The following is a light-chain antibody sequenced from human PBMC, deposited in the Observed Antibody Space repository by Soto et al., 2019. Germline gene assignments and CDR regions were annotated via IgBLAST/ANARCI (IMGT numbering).Light chain of an antibody. CDR3: QQYQTYWT. CDR2: EAS. V-gene: IGKV1-5*03. J-gene: IGKJ1*01. CDR1: QSISSW. Sequence: DIQMTQSPSSLSAPVGDRVTITCRASQSISSWLAWFQQKPGKAPKLLVYEASRLESGVPSRFSGSGSGTEFTLTISSLQPDDFATYYCQQYQTYWTFGQGTKVDIK.